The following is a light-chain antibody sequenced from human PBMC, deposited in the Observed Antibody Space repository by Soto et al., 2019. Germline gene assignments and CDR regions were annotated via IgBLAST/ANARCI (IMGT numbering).Light chain of an antibody. CDR1: SSNIGAGYD. V-gene: IGLV1-40*01. CDR3: QYYDSSLSGWV. J-gene: IGLJ3*02. CDR2: GNN. Sequence: QSVLTQPPSVSGAPGQRVTISCTGSSSNIGAGYDVHWYQQLPGTAPKLLIYGNNNRPSGVPDRFSGSKSGTSASLAITGLQAEDEADYDCQYYDSSLSGWVFGGGTKLTDL.